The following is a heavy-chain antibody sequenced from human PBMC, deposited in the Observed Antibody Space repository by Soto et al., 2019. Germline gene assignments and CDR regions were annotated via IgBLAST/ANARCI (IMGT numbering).Heavy chain of an antibody. D-gene: IGHD2-15*01. CDR3: ASDRCSGGSCYSGHFDY. Sequence: QVQLVQSGAEVKKPGASVKVSCKASGYTFTSYDINWVRQATGQGLEWMGWMNPNSGNTGYAQKFQGRVTMSRNTSISTAYMELSSLRSEDTAVYYCASDRCSGGSCYSGHFDYWGQGTLVTVSS. CDR1: GYTFTSYD. J-gene: IGHJ4*02. V-gene: IGHV1-8*01. CDR2: MNPNSGNT.